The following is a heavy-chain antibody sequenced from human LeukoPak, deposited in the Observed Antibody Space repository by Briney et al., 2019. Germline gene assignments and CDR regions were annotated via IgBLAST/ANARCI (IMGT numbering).Heavy chain of an antibody. J-gene: IGHJ4*02. V-gene: IGHV1-46*01. CDR3: VRSDFSISWSLEF. CDR1: GYLFTDYY. Sequence: GASVKVSCKASGYLFTDYYMHWVRQAPGQGLEWMGVINPSRGNTNYAQMFQDRVTMTSDTPTTTVYMELSNLRSEDTAVFYCVRSDFSISWSLEFWGQGTLVNVSS. CDR2: INPSRGNT. D-gene: IGHD6-13*01.